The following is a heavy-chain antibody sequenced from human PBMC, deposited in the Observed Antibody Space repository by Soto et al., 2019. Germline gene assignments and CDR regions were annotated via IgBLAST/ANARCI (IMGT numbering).Heavy chain of an antibody. CDR1: GGSISSSSYY. CDR2: IYYSGST. V-gene: IGHV4-39*01. CDR3: ARHDIVVVVAATPDAFDI. J-gene: IGHJ3*02. D-gene: IGHD2-15*01. Sequence: SETLSLTCTVSGGSISSSSYYWGWIRQPPGKGLEWIGSIYYSGSTYYNPSLKSRVTISVDTSKNQFSLRLSSVTAADTAVYYCARHDIVVVVAATPDAFDIWGQGTMVTVSS.